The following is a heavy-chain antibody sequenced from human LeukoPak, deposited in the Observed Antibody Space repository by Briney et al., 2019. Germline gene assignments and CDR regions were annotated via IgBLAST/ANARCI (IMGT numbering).Heavy chain of an antibody. CDR3: AKAPALSGWDAIDY. V-gene: IGHV3-23*01. D-gene: IGHD6-19*01. CDR1: GFTFSSYA. J-gene: IGHJ4*02. Sequence: PGGSLRLSCAASGFTFSSYAMSWVRQAPGKGLEWVSAISGSGGSTYYADSVKGRFTISRDNSKNRLYLRMNSLRAEDTAVYYCAKAPALSGWDAIDYWGQGTLVTVSS. CDR2: ISGSGGST.